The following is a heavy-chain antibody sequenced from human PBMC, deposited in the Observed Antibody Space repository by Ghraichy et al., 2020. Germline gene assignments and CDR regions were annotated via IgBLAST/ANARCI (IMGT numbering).Heavy chain of an antibody. Sequence: SCTASGFTFRTYWMHWVRQVPGKGLVWVSRINYDGSRRNYADFVKGRFNISRDNAKNTLYLLMNSLRADDTSVYYCAREYNWNDVGYFDLWGRGSLVTVSS. V-gene: IGHV3-74*01. D-gene: IGHD1-20*01. CDR3: AREYNWNDVGYFDL. CDR2: INYDGSRR. CDR1: GFTFRTYW. J-gene: IGHJ4*02.